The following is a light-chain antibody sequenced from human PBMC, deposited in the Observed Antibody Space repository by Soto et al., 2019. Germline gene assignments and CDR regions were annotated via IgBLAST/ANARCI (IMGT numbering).Light chain of an antibody. V-gene: IGKV1-27*01. CDR1: QGIGIY. CDR3: PKYNSAPRT. CDR2: PAA. J-gene: IGKJ1*01. Sequence: DIQMTQSPSSLSASLGDRVTITCRASQGIGIYLPWYQQKPGKVPKPLIYPAATFQAGVPSRFSGRGSGTDFTLTISSLQPEDVATYYCPKYNSAPRTFGQGTRVEI.